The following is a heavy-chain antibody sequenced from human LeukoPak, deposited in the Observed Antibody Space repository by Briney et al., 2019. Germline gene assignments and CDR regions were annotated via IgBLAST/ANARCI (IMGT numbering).Heavy chain of an antibody. CDR3: ARGRNYYDSSGYYPDY. CDR1: GFTFSSYA. D-gene: IGHD3-22*01. J-gene: IGHJ4*02. V-gene: IGHV3-30*04. CDR2: ISYDGSNK. Sequence: GGSLRLSCAASGFTFSSYAMHWVRQAPGKGLAWVAVISYDGSNKYYADSVKGRFTISRDNSKNTLYLQMNRLRAEDTAVYYCARGRNYYDSSGYYPDYWGQGTLVSVSS.